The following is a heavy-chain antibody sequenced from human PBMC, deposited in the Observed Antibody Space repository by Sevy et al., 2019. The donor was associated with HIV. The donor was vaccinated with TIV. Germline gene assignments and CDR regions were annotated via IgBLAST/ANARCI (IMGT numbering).Heavy chain of an antibody. CDR3: VGGCSSTSCYPTGYYYYGMDV. Sequence: ASEKVSCKASGGTFSSYAISWVRQAPGQGLEWMGGIIPIFGTANYAQKFQGRVTITADESTSTAYMELSSLRSEDTAVYYCVGGCSSTSCYPTGYYYYGMDVWGQGTTVIVSS. CDR1: GGTFSSYA. J-gene: IGHJ6*02. V-gene: IGHV1-69*13. CDR2: IIPIFGTA. D-gene: IGHD2-2*01.